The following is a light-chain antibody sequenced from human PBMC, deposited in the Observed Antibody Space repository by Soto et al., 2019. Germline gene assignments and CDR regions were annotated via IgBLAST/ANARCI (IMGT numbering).Light chain of an antibody. CDR1: SADVGRYNY. J-gene: IGLJ3*02. CDR2: DVT. V-gene: IGLV2-14*01. CDR3: SSYTSSSTLE. Sequence: QSALTQPASVSGSPGQSITISCTGTSADVGRYNYVSWYQQHPGRAPKLIIYDVTDRPSGVSNRYSASKSGNTASLTISGLQAEDESDYYCSSYTSSSTLEFGGGTKVTVL.